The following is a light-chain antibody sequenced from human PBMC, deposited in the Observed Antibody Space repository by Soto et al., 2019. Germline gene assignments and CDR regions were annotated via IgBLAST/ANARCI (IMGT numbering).Light chain of an antibody. V-gene: IGKV1-27*01. CDR1: QGVSNY. Sequence: DIQMTQSPSSLSASVGDRVTITCRASQGVSNYLVWYQQKKGKAPKLLIYSASTLQSRVPSRFSGSGAGTDVTLTISSLPPEDVATYYCQYYNGAPWTFGQGTKVEIK. CDR3: QYYNGAPWT. CDR2: SAS. J-gene: IGKJ1*01.